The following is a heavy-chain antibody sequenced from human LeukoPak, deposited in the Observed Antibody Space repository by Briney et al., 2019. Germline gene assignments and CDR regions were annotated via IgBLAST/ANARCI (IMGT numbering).Heavy chain of an antibody. CDR2: MNPNSGNT. J-gene: IGHJ4*02. D-gene: IGHD1-26*01. Sequence: HGASVKVSCKASGYTFTSYDINWVRQATGQGLEWMGWMNPNSGNTVYAQKFQGRVTMTRNTSISTAYMELSSLRSEDTAVYYCTRGAVRYSGSYGDFWGQGTLVTVSS. CDR1: GYTFTSYD. CDR3: TRGAVRYSGSYGDF. V-gene: IGHV1-8*01.